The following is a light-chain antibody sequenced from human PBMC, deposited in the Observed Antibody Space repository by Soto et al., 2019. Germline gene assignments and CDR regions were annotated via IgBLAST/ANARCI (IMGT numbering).Light chain of an antibody. CDR2: GAS. J-gene: IGKJ2*01. Sequence: EIVLTQSPGTPSLSPGERATLSCRASQSVSSAYLAWYQQKPGQAPRLLIYGASIRATGIPDRFSGSGSGTDFTITISRLEPEDFSVYYCQQYGSSPPFTFGQGTKLEIK. CDR1: QSVSSAY. CDR3: QQYGSSPPFT. V-gene: IGKV3-20*01.